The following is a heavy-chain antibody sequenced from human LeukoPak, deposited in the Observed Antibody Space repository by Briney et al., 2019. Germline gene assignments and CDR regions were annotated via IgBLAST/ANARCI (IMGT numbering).Heavy chain of an antibody. CDR1: GYTFTGCY. Sequence: ASVKVSCKASGYTFTGCYMHWVRQAPGQGLEWMGRINPNSGGTNYAQKFQGRVTMTRDTSISTAYMELSRLRSDDTAVYYCATLGYCSSTSCLHFDYWGQGTLVTVSS. CDR2: INPNSGGT. D-gene: IGHD2-2*01. J-gene: IGHJ4*02. V-gene: IGHV1-2*06. CDR3: ATLGYCSSTSCLHFDY.